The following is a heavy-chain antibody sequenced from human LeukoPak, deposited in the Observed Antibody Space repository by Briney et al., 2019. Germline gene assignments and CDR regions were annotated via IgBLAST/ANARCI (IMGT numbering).Heavy chain of an antibody. D-gene: IGHD2-2*01. CDR3: ATSPKTYYMDV. J-gene: IGHJ6*03. CDR1: GFTFSSYA. CDR2: ISYDGSNK. V-gene: IGHV3-30*04. Sequence: GGSLRLSCAASGFTFSSYAMHWVRQAPGKGLEGVAVISYDGSNKYYADSVKGRFTISRDNSKNTLYLQMNSLRAEDTAVYYCATSPKTYYMDVWGKGTTVTISS.